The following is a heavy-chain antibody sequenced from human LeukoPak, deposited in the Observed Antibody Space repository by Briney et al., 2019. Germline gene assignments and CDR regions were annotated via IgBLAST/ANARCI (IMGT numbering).Heavy chain of an antibody. CDR1: GFTFSSYE. CDR2: ISSSGSTI. J-gene: IGHJ4*02. Sequence: GGSLRLSCAASGFTFSSYEMNWVRQAPGKGLEWVSYISSSGSTIYYADSVKGRFTISRDNAKNSLYLQMNSLRAEDTAVYYCARAYYYDSSGQGYYFDYWGQGTLVTVSS. V-gene: IGHV3-48*03. CDR3: ARAYYYDSSGQGYYFDY. D-gene: IGHD3-22*01.